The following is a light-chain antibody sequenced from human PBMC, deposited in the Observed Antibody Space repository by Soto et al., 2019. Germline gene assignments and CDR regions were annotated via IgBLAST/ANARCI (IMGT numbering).Light chain of an antibody. CDR1: QGISNY. J-gene: IGKJ1*01. V-gene: IGKV1-27*01. CDR3: QKYNSAPRT. Sequence: DIRMTQSPSSLSASVGDRVTITCRASQGISNYLAWYQQKPGKVPKLLIYAASTVQSGVPSRFSGSGSGTDFTLTISSLQPEDVATYYCQKYNSAPRTFGQGTKVDIK. CDR2: AAS.